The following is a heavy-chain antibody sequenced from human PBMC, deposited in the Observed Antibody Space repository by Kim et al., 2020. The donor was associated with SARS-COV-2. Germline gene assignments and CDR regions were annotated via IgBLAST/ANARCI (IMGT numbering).Heavy chain of an antibody. Sequence: ASVKVSCKASGYTFTSYGISWVRQAPGQGLEWMGWISAYNGNTNYAQKLQGRVTMTTDTSTSTACMELRSLRSDDTAVYYCAREYYDSSGYYYVEDPLYYFDYWGQGTLVTVSS. D-gene: IGHD3-22*01. CDR2: ISAYNGNT. CDR3: AREYYDSSGYYYVEDPLYYFDY. V-gene: IGHV1-18*01. J-gene: IGHJ4*02. CDR1: GYTFTSYG.